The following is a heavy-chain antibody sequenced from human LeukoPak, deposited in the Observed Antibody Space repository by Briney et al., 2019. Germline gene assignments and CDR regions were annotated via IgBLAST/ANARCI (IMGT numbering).Heavy chain of an antibody. D-gene: IGHD3-10*01. CDR3: ARDSTRGTFDY. J-gene: IGHJ4*02. CDR1: GFTFSSYA. CDR2: ISYDGSNK. Sequence: GGSLRLSCAASGFTFSSYAMHWVRQAPGKGLEWVAVISYDGSNKYYADSVKGRFTISRDNSKNTLYLQMSSLRAEDTAVYYCARDSTRGTFDYWGQGTLVTVSS. V-gene: IGHV3-30*15.